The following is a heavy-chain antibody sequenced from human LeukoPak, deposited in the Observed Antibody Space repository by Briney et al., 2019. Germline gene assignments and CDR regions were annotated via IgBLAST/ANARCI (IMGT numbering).Heavy chain of an antibody. J-gene: IGHJ6*03. CDR3: AKTSYIVVVPAAISYMDV. D-gene: IGHD2-2*01. Sequence: GGSLRLSCAASGFTVSSNYMSWVRQAPGKGLEWVSVIYSGGSTYYADSVKGRFTISRDNSKNTLYLQMNSLRAEDTAVYYCAKTSYIVVVPAAISYMDVWGKGTTVTVSS. CDR2: IYSGGST. V-gene: IGHV3-53*01. CDR1: GFTVSSNY.